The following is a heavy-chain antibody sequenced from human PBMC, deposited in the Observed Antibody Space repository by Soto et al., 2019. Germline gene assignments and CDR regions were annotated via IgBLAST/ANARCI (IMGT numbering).Heavy chain of an antibody. CDR2: VSATDGST. J-gene: IGHJ3*02. CDR1: GFTFSAHA. D-gene: IGHD2-8*01. V-gene: IGHV3-23*01. CDR3: VKDRFNGAFDI. Sequence: EVQMLESGGGLVQPGGSLRLSCSVSGFTFSAHAMSWVRQAPGKGLEWVSTVSATDGSTDNADSVKGRFTITRDNSKNTPYLHMSSLRLEDTAIYYCVKDRFNGAFDIGGQGTMVPVSP.